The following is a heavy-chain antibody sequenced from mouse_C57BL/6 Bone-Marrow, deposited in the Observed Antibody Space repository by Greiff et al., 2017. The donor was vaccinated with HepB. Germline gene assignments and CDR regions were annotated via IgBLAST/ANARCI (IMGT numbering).Heavy chain of an antibody. CDR2: IDPSDSYT. V-gene: IGHV1-69*01. CDR3: AREGYHPYYFDY. CDR1: GYTFTRYW. J-gene: IGHJ2*01. Sequence: QQSCKASGYTFTRYWMHWVKQRPGQGLEWIGEIDPSDSYTNYNQKFKGKSTLTVDKSSSTAYMQLSSLTSEDSAVYYCAREGYHPYYFDYWGQGTTLTVSS.